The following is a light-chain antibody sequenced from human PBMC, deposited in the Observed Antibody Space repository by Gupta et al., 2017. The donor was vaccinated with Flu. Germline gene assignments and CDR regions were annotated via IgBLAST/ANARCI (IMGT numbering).Light chain of an antibody. V-gene: IGLV3-19*01. CDR1: SLRSSY. J-gene: IGLJ2*01. CDR3: NSRDSSDNHQAV. Sequence: SSELTQDPAVSVALGQTVRITCQGDSLRSSYASWYQQKPGQAPVLVIYAKNNRPSGIPDRFSGSSSGNTASLTITGAQAEDEAGYYCNSRDSSDNHQAVFGGGTKLTVL. CDR2: AKN.